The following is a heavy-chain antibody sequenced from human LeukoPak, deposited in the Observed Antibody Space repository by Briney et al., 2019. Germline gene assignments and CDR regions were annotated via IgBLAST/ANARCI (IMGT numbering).Heavy chain of an antibody. D-gene: IGHD3-9*01. J-gene: IGHJ3*02. CDR2: INPSDSYT. CDR1: GYSFTSYW. Sequence: GESLKISCKASGYSFTSYWISWVHQMPGKGLEWMGRINPSDSYTTYNPSFQGHVTISTDKSINTAYLQWSSLKASDTAMYYCARFLTGYVDAFDIWGQGTMVTVSS. V-gene: IGHV5-10-1*01. CDR3: ARFLTGYVDAFDI.